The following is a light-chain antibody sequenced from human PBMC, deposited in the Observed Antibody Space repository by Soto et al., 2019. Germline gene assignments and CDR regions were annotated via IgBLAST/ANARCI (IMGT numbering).Light chain of an antibody. CDR1: QRVGSSS. J-gene: IGKJ4*01. Sequence: EIVLTQSPGTLSLSPGERAILSCRASQRVGSSSLAWYQQRPGQAPRLLINGVSTRATGIPDRFSGSGSGTDFTLTTSRLESEDFAVYFCQQFGTSPAFGGGTKVEIK. CDR3: QQFGTSPA. CDR2: GVS. V-gene: IGKV3-20*01.